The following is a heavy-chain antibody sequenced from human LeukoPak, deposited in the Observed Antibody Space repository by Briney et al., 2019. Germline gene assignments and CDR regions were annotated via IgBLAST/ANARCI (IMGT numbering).Heavy chain of an antibody. J-gene: IGHJ4*02. D-gene: IGHD3-3*01. CDR2: ISSSSSTI. CDR3: ARESARGYYDFWSGYSNYFDY. CDR1: GFTFSSYS. V-gene: IGHV3-48*02. Sequence: GGSLRLSCAASGFTFSSYSMNWVRQAPGKRLEWVSYISSSSSTIYYADSVKGRFTISRDNAKNSLYLQMNSLRDEDTAVYYCARESARGYYDFWSGYSNYFDYWGQGTLVTVSS.